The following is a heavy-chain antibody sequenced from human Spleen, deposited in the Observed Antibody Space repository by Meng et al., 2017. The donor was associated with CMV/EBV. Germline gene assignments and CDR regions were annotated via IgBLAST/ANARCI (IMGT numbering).Heavy chain of an antibody. Sequence: ASVKVSCKASGYTFTGYYMHWVRQAPGQGLEWMGWINPNSGGTNYAQKFQGRVTMTRDTSISTAYMELSRLRSDDTAVYYCARERGSTHYFDYWGQGTLVTVSS. J-gene: IGHJ4*02. CDR3: ARERGSTHYFDY. CDR1: GYTFTGYY. V-gene: IGHV1-2*02. CDR2: INPNSGGT.